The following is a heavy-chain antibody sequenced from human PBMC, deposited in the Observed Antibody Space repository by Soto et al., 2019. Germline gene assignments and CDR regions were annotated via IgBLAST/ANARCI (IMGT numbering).Heavy chain of an antibody. CDR1: GFSLKTGGAG. D-gene: IGHD4-17*01. J-gene: IGHJ5*02. CDR3: AHRGYGDYPRDNWFDP. V-gene: IGHV2-5*01. Sequence: QITLKESGPTLVKPTQTLTLTCTFSGFSLKTGGAGVGWIRQPPGKALEWLALIYWNEVKRYSPSLKSRLTITKDTSKNQVVLTMTNMDPVDTATYYCAHRGYGDYPRDNWFDPWGQGTLVTVSS. CDR2: IYWNEVK.